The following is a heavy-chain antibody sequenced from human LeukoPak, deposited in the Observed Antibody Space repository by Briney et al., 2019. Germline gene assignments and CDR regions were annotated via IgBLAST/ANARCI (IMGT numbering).Heavy chain of an antibody. CDR3: ARAIAAAGTWHTN. Sequence: PSETLSLTCAVNDGSFSDYFWSWIRQPPGKGLEWIGEINHSGGTNYNPSLKSRVTISVDTSKNQCSLKLTPVTAAGTAVYYCARAIAAAGTWHTNWDGGTLVSVSP. V-gene: IGHV4-34*01. CDR1: DGSFSDYF. CDR2: INHSGGT. D-gene: IGHD6-13*01. J-gene: IGHJ4*02.